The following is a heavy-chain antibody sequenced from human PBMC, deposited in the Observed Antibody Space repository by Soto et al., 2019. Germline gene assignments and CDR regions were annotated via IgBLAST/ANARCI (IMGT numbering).Heavy chain of an antibody. J-gene: IGHJ6*02. CDR2: INTDGSST. CDR3: ARRVGYSYGIIDV. Sequence: EVQLVESGGGLVQPGGSLRLSCAASGFTFSTYWMHWVRQVPGKGLVWVSRINTDGSSTSYADSVKGRFTISRDNAKNTVSLKRNSLRAEDTAVYFCARRVGYSYGIIDVWGQGTTVTVSS. CDR1: GFTFSTYW. V-gene: IGHV3-74*01. D-gene: IGHD5-18*01.